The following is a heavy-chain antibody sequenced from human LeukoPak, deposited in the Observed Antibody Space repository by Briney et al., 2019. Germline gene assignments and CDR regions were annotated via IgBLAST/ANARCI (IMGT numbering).Heavy chain of an antibody. CDR2: IYYSGDT. D-gene: IGHD5-18*01. V-gene: IGHV4-39*01. CDR3: ASSTRGYSFALFDP. J-gene: IGHJ5*02. CDR1: GGSIGSSSYY. Sequence: PSETLSLTCTVSGGSIGSSSYYSGWIRHPPGKGLEWIGSIYYSGDTYYNPSLKSRVTISVDTSKNEFSLKLSSVTAADTAVYYCASSTRGYSFALFDPWGQGTLVTVSS.